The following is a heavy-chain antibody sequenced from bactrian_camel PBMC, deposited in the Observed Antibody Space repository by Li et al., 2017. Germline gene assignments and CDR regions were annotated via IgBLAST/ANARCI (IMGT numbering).Heavy chain of an antibody. CDR3: ATGGYGNSWEESLTTGR. Sequence: HVQLVESGGGSVKPGGSLRLSCTVFGDTNAQVMGWFREAPGKERESIAAIYLGGGFTFYADSVKGRFTISQDNVKKTVYLQMNNLQVEDTAMYYCATGGYGNSWEESLTTGRWGQGTQVTVS. J-gene: IGHJ4*01. V-gene: IGHV3S54*01. CDR1: GDTNAQV. CDR2: IYLGGGFT. D-gene: IGHD7*01.